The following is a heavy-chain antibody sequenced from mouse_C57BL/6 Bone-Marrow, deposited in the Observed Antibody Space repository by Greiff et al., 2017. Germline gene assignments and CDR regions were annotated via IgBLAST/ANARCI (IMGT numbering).Heavy chain of an antibody. CDR3: TFYSNWGY. CDR2: IDPENGDT. CDR1: GFNIKDDY. V-gene: IGHV14-4*01. Sequence: EVQLQQSGAELVRPGASVKLSCTASGFNIKDDYMHWVKQRPEQGLEWIGWIDPENGDTEYASKFQGKATITADTSSNTAYLQLSSLTSEDTAVYYCTFYSNWGYWGKGTTLTVSS. D-gene: IGHD2-5*01. J-gene: IGHJ2*01.